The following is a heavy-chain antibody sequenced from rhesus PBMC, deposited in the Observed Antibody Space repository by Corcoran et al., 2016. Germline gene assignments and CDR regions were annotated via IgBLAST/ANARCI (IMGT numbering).Heavy chain of an antibody. CDR2: INPTTGGT. J-gene: IGHJ4*01. D-gene: IGHD3-22*01. Sequence: QVQLVQSGAEVKKPGSSVKVSCKASGYTFTDYYMHWVRQAPGQGLEGRGEINPTTGGTNYAQKFQGRVTMTRDTSTNTAYMELSSLRSEDTAVYYCGGGVIWGQGVLVTVSS. CDR1: GYTFTDYY. V-gene: IGHV1-138*01. CDR3: GGGVI.